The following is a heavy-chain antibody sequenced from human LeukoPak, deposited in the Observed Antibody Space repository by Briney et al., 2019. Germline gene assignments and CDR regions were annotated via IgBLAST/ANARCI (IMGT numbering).Heavy chain of an antibody. CDR1: GGSISSGGYY. J-gene: IGHJ4*02. D-gene: IGHD5-24*01. CDR2: IYYSGST. Sequence: PSQTLSLTCTVSGGSISSGGYYWSWIRQHPGKGLEWIGYIYYSGSTYYNPSLKSRVTISVDTSKNQFSLKLSSVTAADTAMYYCARWVGYNGALDYWGQGTLVTVSS. CDR3: ARWVGYNGALDY. V-gene: IGHV4-31*03.